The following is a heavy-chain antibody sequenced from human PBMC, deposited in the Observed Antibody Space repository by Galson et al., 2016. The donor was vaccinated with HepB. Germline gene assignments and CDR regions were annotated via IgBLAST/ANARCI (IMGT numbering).Heavy chain of an antibody. Sequence: SLRLSCAASGFTFRSSSMHWVRQAPGKGLEWVSFIDSSVIYIHYAESVKGRFTISRDNAKNSLYLQMHSLRAEDTAVYYCARGVKSYDSSGYYGMDVWGQGSTVTVSS. CDR2: IDSSVIYI. J-gene: IGHJ6*02. D-gene: IGHD3-22*01. CDR3: ARGVKSYDSSGYYGMDV. CDR1: GFTFRSSS. V-gene: IGHV3-21*01.